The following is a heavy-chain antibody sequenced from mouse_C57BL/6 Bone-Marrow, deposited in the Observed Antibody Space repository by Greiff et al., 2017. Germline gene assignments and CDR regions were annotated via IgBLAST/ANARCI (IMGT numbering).Heavy chain of an antibody. D-gene: IGHD2-1*01. CDR1: GYTFTSYW. CDR3: ARKSYYGNYVFYAMDY. Sequence: QVQLQQPGAELVKPGASVKLSCKASGYTFTSYWMQWVKQRPGQGLEWIGEIDPSDSYTNYNQKFKGKATLTVDTSSSTAYMQLSSLTSEDSAVYYCARKSYYGNYVFYAMDYWGQGTSVTVSS. J-gene: IGHJ4*01. CDR2: IDPSDSYT. V-gene: IGHV1-50*01.